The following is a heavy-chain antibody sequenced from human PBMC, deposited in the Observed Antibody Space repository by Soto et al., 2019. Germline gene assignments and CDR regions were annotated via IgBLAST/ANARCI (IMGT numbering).Heavy chain of an antibody. CDR2: ITSSSDTI. J-gene: IGHJ6*02. CDR3: ARVVVVIPPGYYYAMDV. CDR1: GFTFSSFH. D-gene: IGHD3-22*01. Sequence: PGGSLRLSCAASGFTFSSFHMNWVRQAPGRGPEWVAYITSSSDTIYYSDSVKGRFTISRDNGKNSLFLQMNSLRDEDTAVYYCARVVVVIPPGYYYAMDVWGQGTTVTVSS. V-gene: IGHV3-48*02.